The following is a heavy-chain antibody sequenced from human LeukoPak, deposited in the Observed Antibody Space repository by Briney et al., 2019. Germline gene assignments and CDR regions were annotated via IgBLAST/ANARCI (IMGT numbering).Heavy chain of an antibody. Sequence: PSETLSLTCAVYIGSFNGYYWSWIRQPPGKGLEWIGEINHSGSTNYNPSLRSRVTISVDTSKNQFSLKMISVTAADPAVYYCARMTPGAFNMWGQGTMVTVSS. J-gene: IGHJ3*02. CDR1: IGSFNGYY. CDR2: INHSGST. CDR3: ARMTPGAFNM. V-gene: IGHV4-34*01.